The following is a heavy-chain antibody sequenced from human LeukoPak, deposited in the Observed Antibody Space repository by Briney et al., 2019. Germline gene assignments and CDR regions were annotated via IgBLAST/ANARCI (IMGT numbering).Heavy chain of an antibody. V-gene: IGHV3-33*01. J-gene: IGHJ4*02. CDR1: GFTFSSYG. D-gene: IGHD3-3*01. CDR2: IWYDGSNK. Sequence: GRSLRLSCAASGFTFSSYGMHWVRQAPGKGLEWVAVIWYDGSNKYYADSVKGRFTISRDNSQNTLYLQMNSLRAEDTAVYYWGRDLYDLWSNPYYFDYWGQGTLVTVSA. CDR3: GRDLYDLWSNPYYFDY.